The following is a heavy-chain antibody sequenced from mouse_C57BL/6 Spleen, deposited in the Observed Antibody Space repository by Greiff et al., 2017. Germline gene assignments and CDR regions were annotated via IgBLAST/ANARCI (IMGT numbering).Heavy chain of an antibody. CDR3: ASNYDYVLYAMDY. D-gene: IGHD2-4*01. CDR2: INPNNGGT. V-gene: IGHV1-22*01. J-gene: IGHJ4*01. Sequence: VQLQQSGPELVKPGASVKMSCKASGYTFTDYNMHWVKQSHGKSLEWIGYINPNNGGTSYNQKFKGKATLTVNKSSSTAYMELRSLTSEDSAVYYCASNYDYVLYAMDYGGQGTSVTVSS. CDR1: GYTFTDYN.